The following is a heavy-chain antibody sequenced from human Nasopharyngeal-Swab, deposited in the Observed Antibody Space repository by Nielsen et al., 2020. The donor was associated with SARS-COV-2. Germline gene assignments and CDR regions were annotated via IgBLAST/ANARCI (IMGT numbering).Heavy chain of an antibody. CDR2: ISSSGSTI. V-gene: IGHV3-48*03. Sequence: LKISCAASAFTFSSYEMNWVRQAPGKWLAWVSYISSSGSTIYYPESVKGRFTISRATAKNSLYLQMNSLRAEDTALDYCAREGLNTGTFDYWGQGTLVTVSS. CDR1: AFTFSSYE. CDR3: AREGLNTGTFDY. J-gene: IGHJ4*02. D-gene: IGHD1-1*01.